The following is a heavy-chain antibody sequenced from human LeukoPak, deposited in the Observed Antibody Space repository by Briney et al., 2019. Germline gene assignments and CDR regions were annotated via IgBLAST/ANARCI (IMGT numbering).Heavy chain of an antibody. Sequence: ASVKVSCKASGYTFTSYAMHWVRQAPGQRLEWMGWINAGNGNTKYSQKFQGRVTITRDTSASTAYMELSSLRSEDTAVYYCATNFYYYDSSGPDYGMDVWGQGTTVTVSS. CDR1: GYTFTSYA. D-gene: IGHD3-22*01. V-gene: IGHV1-3*01. CDR3: ATNFYYYDSSGPDYGMDV. J-gene: IGHJ6*02. CDR2: INAGNGNT.